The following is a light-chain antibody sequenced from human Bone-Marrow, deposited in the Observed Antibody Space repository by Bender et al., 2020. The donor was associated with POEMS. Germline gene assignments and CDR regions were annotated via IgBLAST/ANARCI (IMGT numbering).Light chain of an antibody. CDR1: NSDVGGFSF. CDR2: DVI. J-gene: IGLJ1*01. Sequence: QSALTQPPSVSGSPGQSVAISCTGTNSDVGGFSFVSWYQHSPDKAPKFIIYDVIDRPSGVSNRFSGSKSGNTASLTISGLQADDEADYFCTSFTSTNTYVFGTGTKVTVL. V-gene: IGLV2-14*03. CDR3: TSFTSTNTYV.